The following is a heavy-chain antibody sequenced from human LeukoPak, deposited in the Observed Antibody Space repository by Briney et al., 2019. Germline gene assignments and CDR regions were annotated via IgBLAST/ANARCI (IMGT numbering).Heavy chain of an antibody. Sequence: PSETLSLTCTVSGGSISSYYWSWIRQPPGKGLEWIGYIYYSGSTNCNPSLKSRVTISVDTSKNQFSLKLSSVTAADTAVYYCALLWFGELSAFDYWGQGTLVTVSS. CDR1: GGSISSYY. CDR3: ALLWFGELSAFDY. CDR2: IYYSGST. J-gene: IGHJ4*02. D-gene: IGHD3-10*01. V-gene: IGHV4-59*01.